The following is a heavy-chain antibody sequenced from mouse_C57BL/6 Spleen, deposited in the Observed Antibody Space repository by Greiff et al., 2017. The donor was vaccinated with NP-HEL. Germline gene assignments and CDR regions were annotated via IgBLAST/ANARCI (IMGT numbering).Heavy chain of an antibody. J-gene: IGHJ2*01. Sequence: VKLMESGPELVKPGASVKISCKASGYAFSSSWMNWVKQRPGKGLEWIGRIYPGDGDTNYNGKFKGKATLTADKSSSTAYMQLSSLTSEDSAVYFCAIYDYEDGAFDYWGQGTTLTVSS. D-gene: IGHD2-4*01. CDR2: IYPGDGDT. V-gene: IGHV1-82*01. CDR3: AIYDYEDGAFDY. CDR1: GYAFSSSW.